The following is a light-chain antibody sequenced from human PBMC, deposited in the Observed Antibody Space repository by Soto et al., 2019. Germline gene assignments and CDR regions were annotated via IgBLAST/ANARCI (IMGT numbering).Light chain of an antibody. Sequence: DIQMTQSPSAMSASVGDRVTITCRASQSIANSLAWFQQKPGKVPERLIYDASRLQSGVPSRFSGSGSGTEFTLTISSLQPEDFATYYCLQHFSSSWTFGQGTKVEIK. CDR1: QSIANS. J-gene: IGKJ1*01. CDR2: DAS. V-gene: IGKV1-17*03. CDR3: LQHFSSSWT.